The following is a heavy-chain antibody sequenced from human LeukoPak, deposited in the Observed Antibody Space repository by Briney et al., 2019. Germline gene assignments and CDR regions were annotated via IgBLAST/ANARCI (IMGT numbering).Heavy chain of an antibody. J-gene: IGHJ4*02. Sequence: PGRSLRLSCAASGFTFSSYAMHWVRQAPGKGLEWVAVISYDGSNKYYADSVKGRFTISRDNSKNTLYLQMNSLRAEDTAVYYCARETYDSSGYCWGQGTLVTVSS. V-gene: IGHV3-30*04. CDR3: ARETYDSSGYC. D-gene: IGHD3-22*01. CDR2: ISYDGSNK. CDR1: GFTFSSYA.